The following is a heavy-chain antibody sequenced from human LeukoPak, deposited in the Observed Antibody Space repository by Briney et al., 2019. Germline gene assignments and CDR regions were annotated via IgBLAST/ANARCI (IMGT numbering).Heavy chain of an antibody. J-gene: IGHJ5*02. V-gene: IGHV3-11*01. CDR3: ARVKVVPAATNWFDP. Sequence: GGSLRLSCAASGFTFSDYYMSWIRQAPGKGLEWVSYISSSGSTIYYADSVKGRFTISRDNAKNSLYLQMNSLRAEDTAVYYCARVKVVPAATNWFDPWGQGTLVTVPS. CDR1: GFTFSDYY. CDR2: ISSSGSTI. D-gene: IGHD2-2*01.